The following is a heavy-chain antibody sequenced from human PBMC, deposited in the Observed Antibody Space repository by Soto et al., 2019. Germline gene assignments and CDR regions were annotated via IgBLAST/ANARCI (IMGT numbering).Heavy chain of an antibody. D-gene: IGHD6-19*01. CDR1: GFTFSSYA. Sequence: PGGSLRLSCAASGFTFSSYAMGWVRQAPGKGLEWVSSISGSGGSTYYADSVKGRFSISRDNSKSTLYLQMNSLRAEDTAIFYCAKDRGSSWFSDFDYWGQGILVTAPQ. CDR2: ISGSGGST. V-gene: IGHV3-23*01. J-gene: IGHJ4*02. CDR3: AKDRGSSWFSDFDY.